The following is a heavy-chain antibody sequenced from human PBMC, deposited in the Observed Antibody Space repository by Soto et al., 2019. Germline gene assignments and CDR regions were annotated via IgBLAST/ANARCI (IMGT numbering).Heavy chain of an antibody. CDR1: GGSISSSSYY. Sequence: SETLSLTCTVSGGSISSSSYYWGWIRQPPGKGLEWIGSIYYSGSTYYNPSLESRVTISVDTSKNQFSLKLSSVTAADTAVYYFARHRTVTTSAFDYWGPGTMLSV. J-gene: IGHJ4*02. V-gene: IGHV4-39*01. CDR3: ARHRTVTTSAFDY. D-gene: IGHD4-17*01. CDR2: IYYSGST.